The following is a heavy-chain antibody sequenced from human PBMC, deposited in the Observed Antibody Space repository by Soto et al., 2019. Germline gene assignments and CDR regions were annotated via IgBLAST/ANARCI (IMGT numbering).Heavy chain of an antibody. CDR3: AKDKNRYGYTAAXY. J-gene: IGHJ4*02. CDR1: GSTFSSYA. V-gene: IGHV1-69*04. D-gene: IGHD5-18*01. CDR2: IIPILGIA. Sequence: GASVKVSCKASGSTFSSYAISWVRQAPGQGLEWMGRIIPILGIANYAQKFQGRVTITADKSTSTAYMELSSLRAEDTAVYYCAKDKNRYGYTAAXYCGQGTLVTVSS.